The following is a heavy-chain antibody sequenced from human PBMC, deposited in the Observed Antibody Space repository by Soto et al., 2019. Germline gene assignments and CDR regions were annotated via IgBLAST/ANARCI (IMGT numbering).Heavy chain of an antibody. CDR2: IIPIFGTA. CDR1: GGTFSSYA. J-gene: IGHJ6*02. CDR3: AREQQLGDYYYYGMDV. Sequence: QVQLVQSGAEVKKPGSSVKVSCKASGGTFSSYAISWVRQAPGQGLEWMGGIIPIFGTANYAQKFQGRVTITADESTSTADMELSSLRSEDTAVYYCAREQQLGDYYYYGMDVWGQGTTVTVSS. D-gene: IGHD6-13*01. V-gene: IGHV1-69*01.